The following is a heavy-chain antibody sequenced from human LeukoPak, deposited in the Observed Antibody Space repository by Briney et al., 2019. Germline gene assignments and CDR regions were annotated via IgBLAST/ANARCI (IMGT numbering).Heavy chain of an antibody. V-gene: IGHV3-23*01. D-gene: IGHD2-8*01. CDR2: VSGSGDST. Sequence: GGSLRLSCAASGFTFNNYVMSWVRQAAGKGLEWVSRVSGSGDSTSNADSVKGRFTISRDNSKNTLYLQMNSLRAEDTALYYCARDDAPGGGYLDYWGQGTLVTVSS. CDR1: GFTFNNYV. J-gene: IGHJ4*02. CDR3: ARDDAPGGGYLDY.